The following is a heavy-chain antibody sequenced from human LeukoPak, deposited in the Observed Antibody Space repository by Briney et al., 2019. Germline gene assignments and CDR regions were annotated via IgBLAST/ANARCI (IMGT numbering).Heavy chain of an antibody. CDR3: ARELWFGEFYFDY. Sequence: ASVKVSCKASGYTFTNYYMHWVRQAPGQGLEWMGWINPTSGDTKYAQKFQGRVTMTRDTFISTVYMDLSRLRSDDTAVYYCARELWFGEFYFDYWGQGTLVTVSS. D-gene: IGHD3-10*01. J-gene: IGHJ4*02. CDR1: GYTFTNYY. CDR2: INPTSGDT. V-gene: IGHV1-2*02.